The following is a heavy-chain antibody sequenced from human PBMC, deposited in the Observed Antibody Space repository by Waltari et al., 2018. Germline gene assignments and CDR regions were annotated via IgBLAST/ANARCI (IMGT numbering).Heavy chain of an antibody. J-gene: IGHJ4*02. CDR2: INVDGGYI. D-gene: IGHD5-12*01. V-gene: IGHV3-74*01. Sequence: EVHLAESGGGVVQPGGSLRLSCTGSGFRFGAYWSHGVRQAPGKGLEWVSRINVDGGYISYGDSVKGRFTISRDNAKNTVFLQLNSLRADDTAVYFCARKAGSGYPYGPFYYDNWGQGTLVTVSS. CDR1: GFRFGAYW. CDR3: ARKAGSGYPYGPFYYDN.